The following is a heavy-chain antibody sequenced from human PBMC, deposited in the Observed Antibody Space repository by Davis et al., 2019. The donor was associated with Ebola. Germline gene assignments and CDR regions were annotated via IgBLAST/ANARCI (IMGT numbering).Heavy chain of an antibody. CDR1: DVSISSYY. J-gene: IGHJ4*02. Sequence: SETLSLTCTVSDVSISSYYWSWIRQPPGKGLEWIGYIYYSGSTYYNPSLKSRVTISVDTSKNQFSLKLSSVTAADTAVYYCARLVEHIVVEYDYFDYWGQGTLVTVSS. CDR2: IYYSGST. CDR3: ARLVEHIVVEYDYFDY. V-gene: IGHV4-59*08. D-gene: IGHD2-2*01.